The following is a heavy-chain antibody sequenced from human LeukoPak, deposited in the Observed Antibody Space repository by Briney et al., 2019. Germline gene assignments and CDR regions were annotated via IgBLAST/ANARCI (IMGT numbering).Heavy chain of an antibody. J-gene: IGHJ4*02. CDR2: ISWNSGSI. CDR1: GFIFNNYA. CDR3: AKGDYYGT. Sequence: PGGSLRLSCAGSGFIFNNYAMHWVRQPPGKGLEWVSGISWNSGSIDYADSVKDRFTISRDNSKNTLYLQMNSLRAEDTAVYYCAKGDYYGTWGQGTLVTVSS. V-gene: IGHV3-9*01.